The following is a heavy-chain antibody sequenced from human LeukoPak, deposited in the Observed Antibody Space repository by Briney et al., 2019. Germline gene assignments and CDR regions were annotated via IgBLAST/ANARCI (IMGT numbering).Heavy chain of an antibody. D-gene: IGHD3-10*01. CDR2: IVVGSGNT. J-gene: IGHJ6*02. Sequence: SVKVSCKASGFTFTSSAVQWVRQARGQRLEWIGWIVVGSGNTNYAQKFQERVTITRDMSTSTAYMELSSLRSEDTAVYYRASSESGSYYYYGMDVWGQGTTVTVSS. CDR1: GFTFTSSA. V-gene: IGHV1-58*01. CDR3: ASSESGSYYYYGMDV.